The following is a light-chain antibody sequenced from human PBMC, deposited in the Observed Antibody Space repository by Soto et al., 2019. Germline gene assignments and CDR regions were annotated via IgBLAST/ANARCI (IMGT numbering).Light chain of an antibody. CDR1: QSISSN. Sequence: EIVMTQSPATLSVSPGERGTLSCRASQSISSNFVAWYQQKPGQAPRLLIYGAFNRATGIPARFSGSGSGTDFTLTISSLEPEDSAIYYCQQRNIWPPVTFGQGTRLEIK. V-gene: IGKV3-11*01. CDR3: QQRNIWPPVT. J-gene: IGKJ5*01. CDR2: GAF.